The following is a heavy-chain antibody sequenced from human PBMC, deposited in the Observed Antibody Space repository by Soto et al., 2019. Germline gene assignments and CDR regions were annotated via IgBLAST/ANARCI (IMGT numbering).Heavy chain of an antibody. Sequence: SETLSLTCTVSGGPISSYYWSWIRQPPGKGLEWIGYIYYSGSTNYNPSLKSRVTISVDTSKNQFSLKLSSVTAADTAVYYCARVDYYGSGSYMVYNWFDPWGQGTLVTVSS. J-gene: IGHJ5*02. CDR1: GGPISSYY. CDR2: IYYSGST. D-gene: IGHD3-10*01. V-gene: IGHV4-59*01. CDR3: ARVDYYGSGSYMVYNWFDP.